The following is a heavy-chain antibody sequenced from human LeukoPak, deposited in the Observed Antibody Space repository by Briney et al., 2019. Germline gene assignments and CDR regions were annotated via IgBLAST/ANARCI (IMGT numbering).Heavy chain of an antibody. D-gene: IGHD6-19*01. CDR1: GYTFTDYY. V-gene: IGHV1-2*02. Sequence: ASVTVSCKASGYTFTDYYIHWVRQAPGQGLEWMGWINPDSGGTNYAQNFQGRVTMTRDTSINTVYMELSSLRSDDTAMFYCASRIPGTSVSGTGNWFDPWGQGTLVTVFS. CDR3: ASRIPGTSVSGTGNWFDP. CDR2: INPDSGGT. J-gene: IGHJ5*02.